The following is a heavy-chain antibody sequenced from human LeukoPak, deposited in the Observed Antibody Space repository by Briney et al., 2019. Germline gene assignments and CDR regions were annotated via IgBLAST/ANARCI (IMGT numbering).Heavy chain of an antibody. V-gene: IGHV1-2*02. J-gene: IGHJ5*02. CDR2: INPNSGGT. CDR1: GYTFTGYY. D-gene: IGHD3-3*01. Sequence: ASVKVSCKASGYTFTGYYMHWVRQAPGQGLEWMGWINPNSGGTNYAQKFQGRVTMTRDTSISTAYMELSRLRSDDTAVYYCAREGKETYYDFWSGYNFNWFDPWGQGTLVTVSS. CDR3: AREGKETYYDFWSGYNFNWFDP.